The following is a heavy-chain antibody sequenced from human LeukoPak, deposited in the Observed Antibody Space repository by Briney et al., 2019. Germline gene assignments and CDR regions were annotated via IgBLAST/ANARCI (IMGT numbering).Heavy chain of an antibody. Sequence: SVKVSCKASGGTFSSYAISWVRQAPGQGLEWMGRIIPILGIANYAQKFQGRVTITADKSTSTAYMELSSLRSEDTAVYYCASPRVEYSSSYYFDYWGQETLVTVSS. D-gene: IGHD6-6*01. J-gene: IGHJ4*02. CDR2: IIPILGIA. CDR1: GGTFSSYA. V-gene: IGHV1-69*04. CDR3: ASPRVEYSSSYYFDY.